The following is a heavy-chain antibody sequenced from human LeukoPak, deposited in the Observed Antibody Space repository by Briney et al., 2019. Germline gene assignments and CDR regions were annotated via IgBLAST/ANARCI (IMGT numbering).Heavy chain of an antibody. CDR2: LYSGGGT. CDR1: GFTVSSNH. J-gene: IGHJ4*02. Sequence: TGGSLRLSCAASGFTVSSNHMSWVRQAPGKGLEWVPVLYSGGGTYYADSVKGRFTISRDNSKNTLYLQMNSLRVEDTAVYYCARDRGFNWGQGTLVTVSS. CDR3: ARDRGFN. D-gene: IGHD3-10*01. V-gene: IGHV3-66*01.